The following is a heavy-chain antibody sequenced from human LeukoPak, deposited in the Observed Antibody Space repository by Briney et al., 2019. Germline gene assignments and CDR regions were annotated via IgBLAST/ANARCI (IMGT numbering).Heavy chain of an antibody. CDR2: INHSGST. Sequence: PSETLSLTCAVYGGSFSGYYWSWIRQPPGKGLEWIGEINHSGSTNYNPSLKSRVTISVDTSKNQFSLKLSSVTAADTAVYYSARAPPSEVVPAAIPQRGGMDVWGQGTTVTVSS. V-gene: IGHV4-34*01. CDR1: GGSFSGYY. J-gene: IGHJ6*02. D-gene: IGHD2-2*01. CDR3: ARAPPSEVVPAAIPQRGGMDV.